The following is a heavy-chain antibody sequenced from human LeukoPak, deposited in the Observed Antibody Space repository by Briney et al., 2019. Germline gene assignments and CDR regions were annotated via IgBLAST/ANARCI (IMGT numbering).Heavy chain of an antibody. V-gene: IGHV3-30*02. CDR3: ARQIGVSIDY. CDR2: IRFDGSNE. D-gene: IGHD5/OR15-5a*01. Sequence: GGSLTLSCAASRFTFSNFDMHWVRQAPGKGLEWVTFIRFDGSNEYYADSVRGRFTISGDNSKDTLYLQMSSLRPEDTAAYYCARQIGVSIDYWGQGTLVTVSS. J-gene: IGHJ4*02. CDR1: RFTFSNFD.